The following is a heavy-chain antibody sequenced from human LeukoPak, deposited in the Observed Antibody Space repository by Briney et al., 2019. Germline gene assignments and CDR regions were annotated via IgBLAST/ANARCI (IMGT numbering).Heavy chain of an antibody. J-gene: IGHJ4*02. CDR1: GFTFSSYE. D-gene: IGHD2/OR15-2a*01. CDR3: VRDGNFYFWSQYYFDY. V-gene: IGHV3-48*03. Sequence: GGSLRLSCAASGFTFSSYEMNWVRQAPGKGLEWVSYISSSGSTIYYADSVKGRFTISRDNAKNSLYLQMNSLSAEDTAVYYCVRDGNFYFWSQYYFDYWGQGTLVTVSS. CDR2: ISSSGSTI.